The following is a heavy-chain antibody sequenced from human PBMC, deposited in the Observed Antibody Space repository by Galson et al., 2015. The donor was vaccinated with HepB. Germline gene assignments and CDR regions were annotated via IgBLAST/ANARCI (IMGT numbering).Heavy chain of an antibody. D-gene: IGHD2-2*01. CDR2: ISRSSSYI. CDR3: ARDRGVPAAFDAFDI. CDR1: GFTFSSYS. J-gene: IGHJ3*02. V-gene: IGHV3-21*01. Sequence: SLRLSCAASGFTFSSYSMNWVRQAPGKGLEWVSSISRSSSYIYYADSVKGRFTISRDNAKNSLYLQMNSLRAEDTAVYYCARDRGVPAAFDAFDIWGQGTMATVSS.